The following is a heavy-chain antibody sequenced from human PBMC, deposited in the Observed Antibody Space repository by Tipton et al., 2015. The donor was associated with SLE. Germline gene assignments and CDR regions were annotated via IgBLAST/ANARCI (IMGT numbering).Heavy chain of an antibody. CDR2: VYDSGTT. V-gene: IGHV4-39*07. CDR3: ARGTFEDYGGNSVLDF. Sequence: TLSLTCFVSGDSITSDIYYWGWIRQPPGKGLEWIGSVYDSGTTHYNPSLKSRVTMSVDTSKNHFSLKLTPVTAADTAVYYCARGTFEDYGGNSVLDFWGQGTLVTVSS. J-gene: IGHJ4*02. D-gene: IGHD4-23*01. CDR1: GDSITSDIYY.